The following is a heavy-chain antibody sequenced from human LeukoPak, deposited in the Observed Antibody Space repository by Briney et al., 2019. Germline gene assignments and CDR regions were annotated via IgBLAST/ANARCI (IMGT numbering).Heavy chain of an antibody. CDR3: ASFLTTYDLKIDY. J-gene: IGHJ4*02. CDR2: IFYGGST. D-gene: IGHD3-3*01. V-gene: IGHV4-39*07. CDR1: GGSISSNSYY. Sequence: SETLSLTCTVSGGSISSNSYYWGWIRQPPGKGLEWIGSIFYGGSTYSNPSLKRRVTISVDTSKNHFSLKLSSVTAADTAVYYCASFLTTYDLKIDYWGQGTLVTVSS.